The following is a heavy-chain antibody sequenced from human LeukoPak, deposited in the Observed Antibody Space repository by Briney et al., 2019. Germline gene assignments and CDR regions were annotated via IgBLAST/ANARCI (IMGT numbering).Heavy chain of an antibody. D-gene: IGHD1-14*01. J-gene: IGHJ5*02. CDR2: ISALTGDT. V-gene: IGHV1-18*01. CDR3: AREATGRAFDP. Sequence: GRGLEWMGWISALTGDTNYAQKFQGRLTMTTDTSTDTAYMEMRSLRSDDTAVYYCAREATGRAFDPWGQGTLVIVSS.